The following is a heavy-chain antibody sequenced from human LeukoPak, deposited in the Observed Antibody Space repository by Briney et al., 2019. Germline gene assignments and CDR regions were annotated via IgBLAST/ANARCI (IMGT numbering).Heavy chain of an antibody. CDR1: GFTVSSNY. CDR2: IYSGGST. J-gene: IGHJ4*02. Sequence: PGGSLRLSCEASGFTVSSNYMRWVRQAPGKGLEWVSVIYSGGSTYYADYVKGRFTISRDNFKITLYLQMNRLRAEDTAVYYCVRDSLLAGAGNLGEFEYWGQGTMVTVSS. V-gene: IGHV3-66*02. D-gene: IGHD6-13*01. CDR3: VRDSLLAGAGNLGEFEY.